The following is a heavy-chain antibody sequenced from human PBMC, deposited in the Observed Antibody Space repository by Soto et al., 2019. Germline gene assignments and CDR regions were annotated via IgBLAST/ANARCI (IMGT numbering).Heavy chain of an antibody. CDR1: GFTFGSYA. J-gene: IGHJ5*02. CDR2: ISGSGDST. V-gene: IGHV3-23*01. CDR3: TKEVGGGFGELLA. Sequence: EVQLLESGGGLVQPGGSLRLSCAASGFTFGSYAMSWVRQAPGKGLEWVSGISGSGDSTSYADSVKGRFTVSSDNSKNTRYLQMKSLRGEDTAVYYCTKEVGGGFGELLAWGQGTLVTVSS. D-gene: IGHD3-10*01.